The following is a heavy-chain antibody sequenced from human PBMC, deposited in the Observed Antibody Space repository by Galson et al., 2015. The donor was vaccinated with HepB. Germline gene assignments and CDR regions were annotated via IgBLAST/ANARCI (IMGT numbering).Heavy chain of an antibody. Sequence: TLSLTCTVSGGSISSGDYYWSWIRQPPGKGLEWIGYIYYSGSTYYNPSLKSRVTISVDTSKNQFSLKLSSVTAADTAVYYCARGAVVPAGLDYWGQGTLVTVSS. CDR2: IYYSGST. CDR1: GGSISSGDYY. CDR3: ARGAVVPAGLDY. D-gene: IGHD2-2*01. J-gene: IGHJ4*02. V-gene: IGHV4-30-4*01.